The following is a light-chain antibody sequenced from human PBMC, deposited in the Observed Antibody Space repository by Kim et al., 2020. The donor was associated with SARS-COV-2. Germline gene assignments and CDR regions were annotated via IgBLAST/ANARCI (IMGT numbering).Light chain of an antibody. CDR2: AAS. CDR3: QKYNSALWT. J-gene: IGKJ1*01. CDR1: QGISNY. V-gene: IGKV1-27*01. Sequence: ASVGNRVTITCRSSQGISNYLAWYQQKPGKVPKLLIYAASTLQSVVPSRFSGSGSGTDFTLTISSLQPVDVATYYCQKYNSALWTFGQGTKVDIK.